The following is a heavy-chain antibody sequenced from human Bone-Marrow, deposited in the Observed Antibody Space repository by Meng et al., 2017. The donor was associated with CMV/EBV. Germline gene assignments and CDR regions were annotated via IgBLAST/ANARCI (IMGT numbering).Heavy chain of an antibody. CDR2: IIPIFGTA. J-gene: IGHJ6*02. V-gene: IGHV1-69*05. CDR3: ARDLIQLPDCGGDCFRYCYYGMDV. Sequence: SVKVSCKASGGTFSSYAISWVRQAPGQELEWMGGIIPIFGTANYAQKFQGRVTITTDESTSTAYMELSSLRSEDTAVYYCARDLIQLPDCGGDCFRYCYYGMDVWGQGTTVTVSS. CDR1: GGTFSSYA. D-gene: IGHD2-21*01.